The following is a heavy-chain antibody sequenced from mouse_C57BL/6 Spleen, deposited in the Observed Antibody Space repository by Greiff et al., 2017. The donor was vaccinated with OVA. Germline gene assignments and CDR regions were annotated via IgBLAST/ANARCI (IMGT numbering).Heavy chain of an antibody. CDR2: IWTGGGT. CDR3: ASIYYGYPWFAD. CDR1: GFSLTSYA. Sequence: QVQLKESGPGLVAPSQSLSITCTVSGFSLTSYAISWVRQPPGKGLEWLGVIWTGGGTKYNAALKSRLSISKDNSKSQVFLKMISLQTDDTARYYCASIYYGYPWFADWGQGTLVTVSA. D-gene: IGHD2-2*01. J-gene: IGHJ3*01. V-gene: IGHV2-9-1*01.